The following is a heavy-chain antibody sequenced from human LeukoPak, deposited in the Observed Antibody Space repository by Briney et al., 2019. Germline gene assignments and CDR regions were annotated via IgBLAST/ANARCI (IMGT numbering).Heavy chain of an antibody. J-gene: IGHJ5*02. Sequence: GGSLRLSCAASGFTLSNYDMNWVRQALGKGLEWVSSISTSSRYIYYKNSVRGRFTISRDDAKNSLYLEMNSLRAEDTAVYYCARADCSSSTCYLRRSWFDPWGQGTLVTVSS. D-gene: IGHD2-2*01. CDR2: ISTSSRYI. CDR3: ARADCSSSTCYLRRSWFDP. V-gene: IGHV3-21*01. CDR1: GFTLSNYD.